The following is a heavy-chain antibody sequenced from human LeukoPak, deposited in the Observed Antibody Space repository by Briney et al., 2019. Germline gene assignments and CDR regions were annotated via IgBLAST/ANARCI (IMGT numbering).Heavy chain of an antibody. Sequence: SETLSLTCAVYGVSFSGYYWSWIRQPPGKGLEWIREINHSGSTNYKPSLKSRVTISVDTSKNQFSLKLSSVTAADTAVYYCARNPTGNYGLDYWGQGTLVTVSS. CDR1: GVSFSGYY. J-gene: IGHJ4*02. D-gene: IGHD1-7*01. CDR2: INHSGST. CDR3: ARNPTGNYGLDY. V-gene: IGHV4-34*01.